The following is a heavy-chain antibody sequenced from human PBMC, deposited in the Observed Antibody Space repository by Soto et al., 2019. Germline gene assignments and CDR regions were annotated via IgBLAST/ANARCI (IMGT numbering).Heavy chain of an antibody. Sequence: QLQLQESGSGLVKPSQTLSLTCAVSGGSISSGGYSWSWIRQPPGKGLEWIGYIYQSGFTYYNPSLPSRVTISVDRPKNQFSLNLSSVTAADTAVYYCARDYEDYGMAVWGQGTPVTVSS. CDR1: GGSISSGGYS. CDR3: ARDYEDYGMAV. CDR2: IYQSGFT. V-gene: IGHV4-30-2*01. J-gene: IGHJ6*02. D-gene: IGHD5-12*01.